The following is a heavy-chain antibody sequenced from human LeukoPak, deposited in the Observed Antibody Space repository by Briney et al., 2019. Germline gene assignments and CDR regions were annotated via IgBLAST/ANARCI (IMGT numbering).Heavy chain of an antibody. CDR3: ARVGEVAATPSFDY. V-gene: IGHV3-48*01. D-gene: IGHD2-15*01. CDR1: EFAFSTYN. Sequence: GGSLRLSCAASEFAFSTYNMNWVRQAPGKGLEWVSYISTGSSTTYYADSVKGRFTISRDNSKNTLYLQMNSLRAEDTAVYYCARVGEVAATPSFDYWGQGTLVTVSS. J-gene: IGHJ4*02. CDR2: ISTGSSTT.